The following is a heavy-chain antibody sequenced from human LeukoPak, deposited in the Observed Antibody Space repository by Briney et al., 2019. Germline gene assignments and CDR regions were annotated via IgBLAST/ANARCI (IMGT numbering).Heavy chain of an antibody. J-gene: IGHJ6*02. CDR1: GFTFDDYA. Sequence: SLRLSCAASGFTFDDYAMHGVRQATGKGLEGVSGISWNSGSIGYADSVKGRFTISRDNAKNSLYLQMNSLRAEDTALYYCAKDYYGSGSYSRVDVWGQGTTVTVSS. D-gene: IGHD3-10*01. V-gene: IGHV3-9*01. CDR2: ISWNSGSI. CDR3: AKDYYGSGSYSRVDV.